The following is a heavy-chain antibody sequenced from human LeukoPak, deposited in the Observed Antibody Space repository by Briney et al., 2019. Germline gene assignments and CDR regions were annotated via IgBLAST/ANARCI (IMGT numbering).Heavy chain of an antibody. J-gene: IGHJ5*01. CDR2: INPNTGAT. CDR1: GYTFTGLY. V-gene: IGHV1-2*02. D-gene: IGHD3-10*01. CDR3: AREGDYNGSGRGDS. Sequence: ASVKVSCKTSGYTFTGLYVHWVRQAPGQGLEWMGWINPNTGATNFAQQFQGRGTRPTPTYVSTDYMDRSRLRFDGTAVYYCAREGDYNGSGRGDSWGQGTLVTVSS.